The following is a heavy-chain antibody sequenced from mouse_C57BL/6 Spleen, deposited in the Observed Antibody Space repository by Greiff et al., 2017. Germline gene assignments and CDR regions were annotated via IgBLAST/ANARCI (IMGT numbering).Heavy chain of an antibody. J-gene: IGHJ3*01. CDR1: GYTFTDYE. V-gene: IGHV1-15*01. CDR3: TRALYSTAWFAY. CDR2: IDPETGGT. Sequence: VQLQQSGAELVRPGASVTLSCKASGYTFTDYEMHWVKQTPVHGLEWIGAIDPETGGTAYNQKFKGKAILTADKSSSTAYMELRSLTSEDSAVYYCTRALYSTAWFAYWGQGTLVTVSA. D-gene: IGHD2-5*01.